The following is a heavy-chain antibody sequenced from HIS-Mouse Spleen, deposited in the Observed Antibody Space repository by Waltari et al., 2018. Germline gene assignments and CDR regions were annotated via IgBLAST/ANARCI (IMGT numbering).Heavy chain of an antibody. CDR2: IYYSGST. V-gene: IGHV4-39*07. CDR3: AREIPYSSSWYDWYFDL. Sequence: QLQLQEAGPGLVKPSETLSPTCPVSGGSSSSSSYYCGGIRQPPGKGLEWIGSIYYSGSTYYNPSLKSRVTISVDTSKNQFSLKLSSVTAADTAVYYCAREIPYSSSWYDWYFDLWGRGTLVTVSS. D-gene: IGHD6-13*01. CDR1: GGSSSSSSYY. J-gene: IGHJ2*01.